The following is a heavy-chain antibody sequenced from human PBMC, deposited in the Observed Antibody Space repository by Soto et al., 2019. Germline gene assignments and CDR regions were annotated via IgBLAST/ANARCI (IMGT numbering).Heavy chain of an antibody. J-gene: IGHJ6*02. CDR2: ISGSGATA. V-gene: IGHV3-23*01. CDR3: AMESRYSYCPDYYYYAMDV. D-gene: IGHD3-10*01. Sequence: EVQLLESGGGLVQPGGSLRLSCAGSGFTFRSFAMTWVRQAPGKGLEWVSVISGSGATAYYADSVRGRFAVSRANSKNTVNLQMNSLRVEDTAVYYCAMESRYSYCPDYYYYAMDVWGQGTKVTVSS. CDR1: GFTFRSFA.